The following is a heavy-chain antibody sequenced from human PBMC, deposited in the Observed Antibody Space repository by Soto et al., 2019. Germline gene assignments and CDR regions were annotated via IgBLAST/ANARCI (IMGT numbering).Heavy chain of an antibody. J-gene: IGHJ4*02. Sequence: QVQLVQSGAEVRKPGSSVKVSCKASGTFFGSSAITWVRQAPGQGLEWLGGIIPASQSPDYAKRFQDRLTINADEPTSTVYMELSSLVSEDTAVYFCARVWNAYSNSDHFDHWGQGTQVSVSS. D-gene: IGHD6-6*01. CDR2: IIPASQSP. V-gene: IGHV1-69*01. CDR1: GTFFGSSA. CDR3: ARVWNAYSNSDHFDH.